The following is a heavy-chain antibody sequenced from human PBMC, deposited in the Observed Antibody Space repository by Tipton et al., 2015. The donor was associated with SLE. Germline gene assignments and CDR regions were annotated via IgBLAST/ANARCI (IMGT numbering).Heavy chain of an antibody. CDR3: ARVHPKRLGIYYFDY. Sequence: TLSLTCTVSGGSISSYYWSWIRQPPAKGLEWIGYIYYSGSTNYNPSLKSRVTISVDTSKNQFSLKLSPVTAADTAVYYCARVHPKRLGIYYFDYWGQGNLVTVSS. CDR1: GGSISSYY. D-gene: IGHD7-27*01. J-gene: IGHJ4*02. CDR2: IYYSGST. V-gene: IGHV4-59*01.